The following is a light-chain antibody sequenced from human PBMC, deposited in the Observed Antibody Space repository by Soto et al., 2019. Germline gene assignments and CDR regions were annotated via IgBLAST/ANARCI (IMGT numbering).Light chain of an antibody. V-gene: IGLV2-8*01. CDR2: EVS. Sequence: QSALTQPPSASGSPGQSVSISCTGTSSVVGNYNYVSWFQQHPGKAPKLMIYEVSKRPSGVPDRFSGSKSGNTASLTVSGLQAEDEADYYCSSYAGSNNYVFGTGTKLTVL. CDR1: SSVVGNYNY. J-gene: IGLJ1*01. CDR3: SSYAGSNNYV.